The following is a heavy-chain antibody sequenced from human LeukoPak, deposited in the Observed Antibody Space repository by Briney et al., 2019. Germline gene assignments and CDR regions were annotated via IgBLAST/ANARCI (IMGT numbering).Heavy chain of an antibody. Sequence: GGSLRLSCAASGFIFNNYGLVWARQAPGKGLEWVSAISNDGGGTTCADFVKGRFSVSRDNSKNTLFLQMNSLRAEDTALYYCAKGSSGYFFDLWGQGTLVTVSS. CDR3: AKGSSGYFFDL. V-gene: IGHV3-23*01. CDR2: ISNDGGGT. J-gene: IGHJ4*02. D-gene: IGHD3-22*01. CDR1: GFIFNNYG.